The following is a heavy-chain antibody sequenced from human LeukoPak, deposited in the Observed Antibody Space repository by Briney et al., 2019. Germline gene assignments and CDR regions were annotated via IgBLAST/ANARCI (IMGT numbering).Heavy chain of an antibody. CDR1: GFTFSSYG. V-gene: IGHV3-30*18. D-gene: IGHD3-10*01. CDR3: AKDMDSKWYYYGSGSCLPFDY. CDR2: ISYDGSNK. J-gene: IGHJ4*02. Sequence: GGSLRLSCAASGFTFSSYGMHWVRQAPGKGLEWVAVISYDGSNKYYADSVKGRFTISRDNSKNTLYLQMNSLRAEDTAVYYCAKDMDSKWYYYGSGSCLPFDYWGQGTLVTVSS.